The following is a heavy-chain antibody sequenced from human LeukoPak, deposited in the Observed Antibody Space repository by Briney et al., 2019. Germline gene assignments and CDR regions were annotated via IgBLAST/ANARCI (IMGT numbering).Heavy chain of an antibody. CDR2: INQDGNEK. D-gene: IGHD5-18*01. CDR1: GFTFSTYW. V-gene: IGHV3-7*01. Sequence: PGGSLRLSCAASGFTFSTYWMNWVRQAPGKGLEWVANINQDGNEKYYVDSVKGRFTISRDNAKNSLFLQMNSLRAEDTAVYYCARGEDSYGNDYWGQGTLVTVSS. CDR3: ARGEDSYGNDY. J-gene: IGHJ4*02.